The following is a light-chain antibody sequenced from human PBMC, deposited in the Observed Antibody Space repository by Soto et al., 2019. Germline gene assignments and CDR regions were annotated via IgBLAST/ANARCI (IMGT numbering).Light chain of an antibody. CDR2: GAS. J-gene: IGKJ2*01. CDR1: QSVSSN. Sequence: EIVMTRSPATLSVSPGERATLSCRASQSVSSNLAWYQQKPGQAPRLLIYGASTRATGIPARFSGSVSGTEFTLTISSLQSEDFAVYYCQQYNNWPRMYTFGQGTKLEIK. V-gene: IGKV3-15*01. CDR3: QQYNNWPRMYT.